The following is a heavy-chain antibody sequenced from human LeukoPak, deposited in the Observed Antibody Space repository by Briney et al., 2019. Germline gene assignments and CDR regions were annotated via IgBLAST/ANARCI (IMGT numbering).Heavy chain of an antibody. D-gene: IGHD3-10*01. CDR2: ISPTSTTI. Sequence: PGGSLRLSCAVSGLNFSDYYMAWIRQAPGKGLEWVSYISPTSTTIYYAGSVKVRFTISRDNTKNSLFLQMNRLRVEDTAVYYCARYGMTTRKGDYWGQGTLVTVSS. CDR1: GLNFSDYY. CDR3: ARYGMTTRKGDY. V-gene: IGHV3-11*04. J-gene: IGHJ4*02.